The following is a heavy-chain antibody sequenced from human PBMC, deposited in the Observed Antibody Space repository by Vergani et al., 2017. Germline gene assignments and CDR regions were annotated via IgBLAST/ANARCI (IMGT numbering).Heavy chain of an antibody. Sequence: QVQLVQSGAEVKKPGASVKVSCKASGYTFTGYYMHWVRQAPGQGLEWMGRINPNSGGTNYAQKFQGRVTMTSDTSISTAYMELSRLRSDDTAVYYCARGIRVRQLANLDWGFDPWGQGTLVTVSS. CDR2: INPNSGGT. CDR3: ARGIRVRQLANLDWGFDP. CDR1: GYTFTGYY. V-gene: IGHV1-2*06. J-gene: IGHJ5*02. D-gene: IGHD6-13*01.